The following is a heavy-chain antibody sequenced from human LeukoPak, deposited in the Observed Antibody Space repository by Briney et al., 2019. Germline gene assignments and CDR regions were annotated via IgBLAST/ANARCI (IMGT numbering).Heavy chain of an antibody. V-gene: IGHV1-2*02. Sequence: GASVKVSCKASGYTFTGYYMHWVRQAPGQGLEWMGWINPNSGGTNYAQKFQGRVTMTRDTSISTAYMELSRLRSDDTAVYYCARGRGDGSGSYIYWGQGTLVTVSS. CDR1: GYTFTGYY. J-gene: IGHJ4*02. CDR3: ARGRGDGSGSYIY. D-gene: IGHD3-10*01. CDR2: INPNSGGT.